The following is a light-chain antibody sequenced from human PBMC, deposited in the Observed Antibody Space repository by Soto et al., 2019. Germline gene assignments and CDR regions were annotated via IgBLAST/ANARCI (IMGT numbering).Light chain of an antibody. CDR1: QTFSNSF. CDR2: GAS. J-gene: IGKJ5*01. CDR3: QQCGSSST. V-gene: IGKV3-20*01. Sequence: EIVLTHSPGTLSLSPGERATLSCRASQTFSNSFLSWFQQIPGQAPRLLIYGASMRATGIPDRFSGSGSGTDFTLTISRQEPEDFAVYYCQQCGSSSTFGQGTRLEIK.